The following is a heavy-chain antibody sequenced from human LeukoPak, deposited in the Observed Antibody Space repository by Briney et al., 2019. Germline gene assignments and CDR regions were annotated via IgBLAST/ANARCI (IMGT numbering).Heavy chain of an antibody. V-gene: IGHV3-64D*09. D-gene: IGHD6-13*01. CDR2: ISSNGGST. CDR1: GFTFSYYA. CDR3: VKERSTRVAAGKFDY. Sequence: GGSLRLSCSASGFTFSYYAMHWVRQAPGKGLEYVSAISSNGGSTHYADSVKGRFTISRDNSKSTLYLQMSSLRGEDTAVYYCVKERSTRVAAGKFDYWGQGTLVTVSS. J-gene: IGHJ4*02.